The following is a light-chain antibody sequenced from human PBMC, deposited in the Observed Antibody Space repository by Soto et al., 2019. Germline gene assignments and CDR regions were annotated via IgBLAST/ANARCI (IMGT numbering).Light chain of an antibody. V-gene: IGKV3-11*01. CDR1: QSVGTY. Sequence: EIVLTQSPATLSLSPGERAILSSRASQSVGTYLAWYQQKPGQAPRLLIYDASNRATGIPARFGGSGSGTDFTLTINSLGPEDFAVYYCQQRSNWPGTFGPGTKLDI. CDR2: DAS. CDR3: QQRSNWPGT. J-gene: IGKJ3*01.